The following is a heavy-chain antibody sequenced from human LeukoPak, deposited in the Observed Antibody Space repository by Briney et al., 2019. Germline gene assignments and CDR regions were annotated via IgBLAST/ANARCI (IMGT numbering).Heavy chain of an antibody. CDR1: GFTFSSYA. CDR2: ISYDGSNK. V-gene: IGHV3-30*04. J-gene: IGHJ3*02. Sequence: PGRFLRLSCAASGFTFSSYAMHWVRQAPGKGLEWVAVISYDGSNKYYADSVKGRFTISRDNSKNTLYLQMNSLRAEDTAVYYCARPGFGELFVGYAFDIWGQGTMVTVSS. CDR3: ARPGFGELFVGYAFDI. D-gene: IGHD3-10*01.